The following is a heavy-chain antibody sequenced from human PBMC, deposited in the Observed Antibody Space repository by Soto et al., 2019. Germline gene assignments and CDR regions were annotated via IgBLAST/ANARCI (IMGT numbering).Heavy chain of an antibody. V-gene: IGHV1-18*01. CDR2: ISAYNGNI. J-gene: IGHJ6*02. CDR3: ASSYCGGNCYSKLPLDYYYYGMDV. Sequence: QVQLVQSGAEVKKPGASVKVSCKASGYTFTNYGISWVRQAPGQGLEWMGWISAYNGNINYAQKLQGRVTMTTDTSTSTVYMELRSLRSDDTAMYYCASSYCGGNCYSKLPLDYYYYGMDVWGQGTTVTVSS. D-gene: IGHD2-21*02. CDR1: GYTFTNYG.